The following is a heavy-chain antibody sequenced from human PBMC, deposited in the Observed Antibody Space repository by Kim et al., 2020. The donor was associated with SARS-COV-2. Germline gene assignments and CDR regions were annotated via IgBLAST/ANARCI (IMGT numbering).Heavy chain of an antibody. V-gene: IGHV4-39*01. D-gene: IGHD2-15*01. CDR2: IYYSGST. Sequence: SETLSLTCTVSGGSISSGSYYWGWIRQPPGKGLEWIGSIYYSGSTYYNPSLKSRVTISVDTSKNQFSLKLSSVTAADTAVYYCVSPLGGTGDYWGQGTLVTVSS. CDR3: VSPLGGTGDY. CDR1: GGSISSGSYY. J-gene: IGHJ4*02.